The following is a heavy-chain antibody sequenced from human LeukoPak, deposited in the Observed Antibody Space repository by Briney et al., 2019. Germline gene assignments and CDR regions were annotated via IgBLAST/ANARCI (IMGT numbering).Heavy chain of an antibody. J-gene: IGHJ6*03. Sequence: GASVKVSCKASGYTFTSYYMHWVRQAPGQGLEWMGIINPSGGSTSYAQKFQGRVTMTRDTSTSTVYMELSSLRSEDTAVYYCASCSWTPSSPQYYYYYMDVWGKGTTVTVSS. D-gene: IGHD6-6*01. CDR3: ASCSWTPSSPQYYYYYMDV. CDR2: INPSGGST. CDR1: GYTFTSYY. V-gene: IGHV1-46*01.